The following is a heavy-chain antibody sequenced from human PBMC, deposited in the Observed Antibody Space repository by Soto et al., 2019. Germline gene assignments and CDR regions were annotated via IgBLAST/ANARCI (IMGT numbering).Heavy chain of an antibody. V-gene: IGHV4-4*02. J-gene: IGHJ5*02. CDR2: IYHSGST. Sequence: SSETLSLTCAVSGGSISSSNWWSWVRQPPGKGLEWIGEIYHSGSTNYNPSPKSRVTISVDKSKNQFSLKLSSVTAADTAVYYCARLYMVRGVMDWFDPWGQGTLVTVSS. CDR1: GGSISSSNW. D-gene: IGHD3-10*01. CDR3: ARLYMVRGVMDWFDP.